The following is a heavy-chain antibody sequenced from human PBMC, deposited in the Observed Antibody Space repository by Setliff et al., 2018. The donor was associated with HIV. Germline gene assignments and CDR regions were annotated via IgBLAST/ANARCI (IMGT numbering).Heavy chain of an antibody. CDR3: ARDHMSVGAWVGATSRGLFQH. V-gene: IGHV1-46*01. D-gene: IGHD1-26*01. J-gene: IGHJ1*01. CDR2: INPSGGST. CDR1: GYTFITYY. Sequence: ASVKVSCKASGYTFITYYMHWVRQAPGQGLEWMGIINPSGGSTNYVQKFQGRVTMTRDTSTSTVYMELSSLRSEDTAVYYCARDHMSVGAWVGATSRGLFQHWGQGTLVTVSS.